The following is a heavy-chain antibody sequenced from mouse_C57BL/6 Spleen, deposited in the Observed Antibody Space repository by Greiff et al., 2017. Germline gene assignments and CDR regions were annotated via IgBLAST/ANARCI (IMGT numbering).Heavy chain of an antibody. D-gene: IGHD3-2*01. CDR1: GFTFSSYG. Sequence: VQLKESGGDLVKPGGSLKLSCAASGFTFSSYGMSWVRQTPDKRLEWVATISSGGSYTYYPASVKGRFTISRDNAKNTLYLQMSSLKSEDTAMYYCAREGQTGFAYWGQGTLVTVSA. J-gene: IGHJ3*01. CDR3: AREGQTGFAY. CDR2: ISSGGSYT. V-gene: IGHV5-6*01.